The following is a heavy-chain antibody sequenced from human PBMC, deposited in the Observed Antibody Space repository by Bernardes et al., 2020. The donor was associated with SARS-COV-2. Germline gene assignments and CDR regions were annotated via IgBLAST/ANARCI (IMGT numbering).Heavy chain of an antibody. CDR1: GYTFTSYD. CDR2: MNPNSGNT. V-gene: IGHV1-8*01. CDR3: AREGYSSSWASKNWFDP. J-gene: IGHJ5*02. D-gene: IGHD6-13*01. Sequence: ASVKVSCKASGYTFTSYDINWVRQATGQGLEWMGWMNPNSGNTGYAQKFQGRVTMTRNTSISTAYMELSSLRSEDTAVYYCAREGYSSSWASKNWFDPWGQGTLVTVSS.